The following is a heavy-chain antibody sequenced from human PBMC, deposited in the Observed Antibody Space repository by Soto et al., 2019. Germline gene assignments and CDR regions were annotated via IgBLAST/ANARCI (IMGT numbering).Heavy chain of an antibody. V-gene: IGHV1-2*02. Sequence: ASVKVSCKASGYTFTGYYIHWARQAPGQGLEWMGWISPNSGGTKYAQIFQGRVTMTRDTSINTAYVELSRLRSDDTALYYCARALRRFDAFDIWGQGTMVTVSS. D-gene: IGHD3-3*01. CDR1: GYTFTGYY. CDR3: ARALRRFDAFDI. CDR2: ISPNSGGT. J-gene: IGHJ3*02.